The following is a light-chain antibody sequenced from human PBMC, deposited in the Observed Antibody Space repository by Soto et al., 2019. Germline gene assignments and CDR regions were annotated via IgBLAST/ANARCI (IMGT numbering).Light chain of an antibody. CDR2: DVN. J-gene: IGLJ2*01. V-gene: IGLV2-14*01. Sequence: QSVLTQPASVSGSPGQSITISCTGTSSDVGGYNYVSWYQQHPSKAPKLMIYDVNTRPSGVSNRFSGSKSGNTASLTISGLQAEDEADYYCSSYTSSISFGGGTKLTVL. CDR3: SSYTSSIS. CDR1: SSDVGGYNY.